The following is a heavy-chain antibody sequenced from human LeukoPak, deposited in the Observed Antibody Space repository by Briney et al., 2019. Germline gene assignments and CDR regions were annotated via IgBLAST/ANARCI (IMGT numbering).Heavy chain of an antibody. V-gene: IGHV1-2*02. CDR1: GYTFTGYY. D-gene: IGHD2-15*01. CDR3: ARVDCSGGSCYLFSD. J-gene: IGHJ4*02. Sequence: ASVKVSCKASGYTFTGYYMHWVRQAPGQGLEWMGWINPNSGGTNYAQKFQGGVTMTRDTSISTAYMELSRLRSDDTAVYYCARVDCSGGSCYLFSDWGQGTLVTVSS. CDR2: INPNSGGT.